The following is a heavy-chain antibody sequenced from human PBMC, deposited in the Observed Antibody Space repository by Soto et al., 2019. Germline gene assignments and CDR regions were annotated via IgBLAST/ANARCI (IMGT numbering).Heavy chain of an antibody. D-gene: IGHD2-2*01. V-gene: IGHV3-74*01. Sequence: GGSLRLSCAASGFIFSSYWMHWVRQAPGKGLVWVSRINSDGSSTSYADSVKGRFTISRDNAKNTLYLQMNSLRAEDTAVHYCVRGGIVLVPAAMTSLDYWGQGTLVTVSS. CDR2: INSDGSST. J-gene: IGHJ4*02. CDR3: VRGGIVLVPAAMTSLDY. CDR1: GFIFSSYW.